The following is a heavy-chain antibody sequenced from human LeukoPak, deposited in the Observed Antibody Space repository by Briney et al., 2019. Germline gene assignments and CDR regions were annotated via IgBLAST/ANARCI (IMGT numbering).Heavy chain of an antibody. V-gene: IGHV3-7*01. Sequence: PGGSLRLSCAASGFTLSSYWMSWVRQAPGKGLEWVANIKQDGSEKYYVDSVKGRFTISRDNAKNSLYLQMNSLRAEDTAVYYCAREDDGSSWYTTSPYFDYWGQGTLVTVSS. D-gene: IGHD6-13*01. J-gene: IGHJ4*02. CDR1: GFTLSSYW. CDR2: IKQDGSEK. CDR3: AREDDGSSWYTTSPYFDY.